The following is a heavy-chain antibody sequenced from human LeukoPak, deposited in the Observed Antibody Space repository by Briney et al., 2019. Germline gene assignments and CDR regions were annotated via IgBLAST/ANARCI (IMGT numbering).Heavy chain of an antibody. J-gene: IGHJ3*02. V-gene: IGHV1-18*01. CDR2: MNPNSGNT. CDR1: GGTFSSYA. D-gene: IGHD1-7*01. Sequence: ASVKGSCKASGGTFSSYAISWVRQAPGQGLEWMGWMNPNSGNTGYAQKLQGRVTMTTDTSTSTAYMELRSLRSDDTAVYYCARDLNYADAFDIWGQGTMVTVSS. CDR3: ARDLNYADAFDI.